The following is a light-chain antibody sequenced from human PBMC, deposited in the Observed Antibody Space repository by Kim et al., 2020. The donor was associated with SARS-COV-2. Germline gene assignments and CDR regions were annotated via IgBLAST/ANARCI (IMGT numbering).Light chain of an antibody. CDR2: ETS. J-gene: IGKJ5*01. Sequence: ASVGDRVTITCRASQSISSCLAWYQQKPGKAPKLLISETSILQGGVPSRFGGSGSGTEFTLTISSLQPDDFATYYCQQYNSYPITFGQGTRLEIK. CDR1: QSISSC. CDR3: QQYNSYPIT. V-gene: IGKV1-5*03.